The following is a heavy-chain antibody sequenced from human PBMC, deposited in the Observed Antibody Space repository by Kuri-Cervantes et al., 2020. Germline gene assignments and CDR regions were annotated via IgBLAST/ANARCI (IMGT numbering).Heavy chain of an antibody. J-gene: IGHJ4*02. CDR3: AKEGYDYYFDY. V-gene: IGHV3-48*01. CDR2: ISGSSISI. Sequence: GGSLRLSCAASGFNFRTHDITWVRQTPGKGLEWVAYISGSSISIHYADSVKGRFTISRDNAKKEVYLHMNSLRAEDTAVYYCAKEGYDYYFDYWGQGTLVTVSS. CDR1: GFNFRTHD. D-gene: IGHD5-12*01.